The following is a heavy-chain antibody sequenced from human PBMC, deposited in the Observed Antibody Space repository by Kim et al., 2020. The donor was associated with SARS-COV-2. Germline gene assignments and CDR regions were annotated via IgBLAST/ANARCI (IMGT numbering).Heavy chain of an antibody. CDR1: GFSFYDYA. Sequence: GGSLRLSCGASGFSFYDYAMHWVRQSPGKGLEWVSLINADGATAYYADSVRGRFTVSRDNSENSLYLQMNSLRTEDSALYYCTRERNYDSSGYDQWGQG. CDR2: INADGATA. CDR3: TRERNYDSSGYDQ. D-gene: IGHD3-22*01. J-gene: IGHJ4*02. V-gene: IGHV3-43*02.